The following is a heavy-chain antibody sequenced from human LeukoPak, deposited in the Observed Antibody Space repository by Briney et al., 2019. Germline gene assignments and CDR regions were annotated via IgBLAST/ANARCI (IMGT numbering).Heavy chain of an antibody. J-gene: IGHJ3*02. Sequence: PSETLSLTCTVSDGSVSSDYWSWIRQPPGQGLEWIGYINYTGSITYNPSLKTRVTISVDTSKNQFSLRLTSVTAADTAVYYCAKMVTNAFDIWGQGTLVTVSS. CDR3: AKMVTNAFDI. V-gene: IGHV4-59*08. CDR1: DGSVSSDY. CDR2: INYTGSI. D-gene: IGHD5-18*01.